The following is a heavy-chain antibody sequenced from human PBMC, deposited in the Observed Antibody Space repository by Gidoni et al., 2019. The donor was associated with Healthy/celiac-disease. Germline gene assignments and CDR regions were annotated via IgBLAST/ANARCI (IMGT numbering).Heavy chain of an antibody. D-gene: IGHD2-2*01. J-gene: IGHJ3*02. V-gene: IGHV4-59*01. Sequence: QVHLQESAPGLAKPSESLSPTCTVSGATISRYHWSRIRQPPGKGLEWIGYIYYSGSTNYNPSLKNRVTISVDTSKDQFSLKLSSETAADTAVYYCARRVVVPAAIKDAFDIWGQGTMVTVSS. CDR3: ARRVVVPAAIKDAFDI. CDR2: IYYSGST. CDR1: GATISRYH.